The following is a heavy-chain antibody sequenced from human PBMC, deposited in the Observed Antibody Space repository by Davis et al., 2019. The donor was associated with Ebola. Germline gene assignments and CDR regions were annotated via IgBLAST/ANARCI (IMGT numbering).Heavy chain of an antibody. J-gene: IGHJ6*02. CDR1: GSTFSSYA. V-gene: IGHV3-23*01. D-gene: IGHD6-19*01. CDR3: AKDRQWLVGYGMDV. Sequence: GGSLRLSCAASGSTFSSYAMSCVRQAPWKGLRWVSAISGSGGSTYYAYSVKGRFTISRDNSKNTLYLQMNSLRTEDTAVYYCAKDRQWLVGYGMDVWGQGTTVTVSS. CDR2: ISGSGGST.